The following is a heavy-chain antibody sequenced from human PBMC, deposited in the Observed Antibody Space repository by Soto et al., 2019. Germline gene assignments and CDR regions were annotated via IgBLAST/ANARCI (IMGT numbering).Heavy chain of an antibody. Sequence: QMQLVQSGAEVKKPGSSVKDSCEASGGTYPISWVRQAPGQGLEWMGSIIPMFGTTNYAQNFQGRVALTADKSTNTAYLELSSLRSEDTAVYFCARKGAAASWPHGFDMWGQGTMVTVSS. CDR1: GGTYP. D-gene: IGHD2-2*01. CDR2: IIPMFGTT. CDR3: ARKGAAASWPHGFDM. V-gene: IGHV1-69*06. J-gene: IGHJ3*02.